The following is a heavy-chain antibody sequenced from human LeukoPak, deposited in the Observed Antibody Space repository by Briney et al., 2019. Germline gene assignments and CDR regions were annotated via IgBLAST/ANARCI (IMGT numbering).Heavy chain of an antibody. CDR2: ISDSSSYI. CDR1: GFTFSSYR. V-gene: IGHV3-21*01. Sequence: PGGSLRLSCAASGFTFSSYRMNWVHPAPGKGLEWVSSISDSSSYIYHADSVKGRFTISRDNAKNSVYLQMNSLRAEDTATYYCTKGENGMDVWGQGTTVTVSS. D-gene: IGHD1-26*01. CDR3: TKGENGMDV. J-gene: IGHJ6*02.